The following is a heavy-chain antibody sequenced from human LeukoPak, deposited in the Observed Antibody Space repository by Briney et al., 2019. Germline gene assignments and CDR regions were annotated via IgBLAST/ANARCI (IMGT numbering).Heavy chain of an antibody. V-gene: IGHV4-61*02. J-gene: IGHJ4*02. D-gene: IGHD3-10*01. CDR1: GGSVSSGNYY. CDR3: ASRYGSGSPFDY. Sequence: PSQTLSLTCTVSGGSVSSGNYYWSWIRQPAGKRLELIGRMYTSGSTHYNPSLKSRVTISRDTSTNQFSLKLTSVTAADTAVYYCASRYGSGSPFDYWGQGTLVTVSS. CDR2: MYTSGST.